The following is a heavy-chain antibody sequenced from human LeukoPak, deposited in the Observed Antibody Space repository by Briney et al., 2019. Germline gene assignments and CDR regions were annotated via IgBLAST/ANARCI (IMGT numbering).Heavy chain of an antibody. CDR3: ARDGGAGTSEYFQH. D-gene: IGHD6-19*01. V-gene: IGHV4-39*07. Sequence: SETLSLTCTVSGGSISSSSYYWGWIRQPPGKGLEWIGSMYYSGSTYYNPSLKSRVTISVDTSKNQFSLKLSSVTAADTAVYYCARDGGAGTSEYFQHWGQGTLVTVSS. CDR1: GGSISSSSYY. CDR2: MYYSGST. J-gene: IGHJ1*01.